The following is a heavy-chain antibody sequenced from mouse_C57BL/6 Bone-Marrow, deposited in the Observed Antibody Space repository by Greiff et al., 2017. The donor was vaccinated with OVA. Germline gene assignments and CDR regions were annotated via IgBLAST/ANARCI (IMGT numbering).Heavy chain of an antibody. J-gene: IGHJ3*01. V-gene: IGHV5-9*01. CDR3: ARPYYYGSRSWFAY. Sequence: EVKLVESGGGLVKPGGSLKLSCAASGFTFSSYTMSWVRQTPEQRLEWVATISGGGGNTYYPDSVKGRFTISRDNAKNTLYLQMSSLRSEDTALYYCARPYYYGSRSWFAYWGQGTLVTVSA. CDR2: ISGGGGNT. CDR1: GFTFSSYT. D-gene: IGHD1-1*01.